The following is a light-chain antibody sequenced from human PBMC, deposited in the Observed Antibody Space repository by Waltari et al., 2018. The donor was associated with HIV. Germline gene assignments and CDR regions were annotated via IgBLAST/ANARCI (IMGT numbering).Light chain of an antibody. J-gene: IGKJ4*01. CDR3: QHYGN. CDR1: QSVSSTY. CDR2: GAA. Sequence: IVWTQSPGNLSLSPGERATLSCRASQSVSSTYLAWHQQKPGQAPRLLISGAATRSTGIPDRFSGSGSGTDFTLTISRLEPEDSALYYCQHYGNFGGGTKVEI. V-gene: IGKV3-20*01.